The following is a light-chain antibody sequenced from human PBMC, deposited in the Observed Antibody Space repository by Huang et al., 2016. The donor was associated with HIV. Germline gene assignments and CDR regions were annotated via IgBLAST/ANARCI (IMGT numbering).Light chain of an antibody. V-gene: IGKV3-15*01. Sequence: EIVMTQSPATLSVSPGERATLSCRASQTVSSSLAWYQQKPGQAPRPLIYGASTRATGIPARFSGSGSGTEFTLTISSLQSEDFAVYYCQQYNNWPLTFGPGTKVDIK. J-gene: IGKJ3*01. CDR2: GAS. CDR1: QTVSSS. CDR3: QQYNNWPLT.